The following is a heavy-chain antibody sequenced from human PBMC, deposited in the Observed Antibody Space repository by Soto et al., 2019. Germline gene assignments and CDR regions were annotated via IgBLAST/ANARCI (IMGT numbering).Heavy chain of an antibody. D-gene: IGHD2-2*01. Sequence: GGSLRLSCAASGFTVSSHYMRWVRQAPGKGLEWVSVWYGGSSKYYADSVKGRFTISRDNSKNTLYLQMNSLRAEDTAVYYCAREPPYPSYCSSTSCYGDYFDYWGQGTLVTVSS. CDR1: GFTVSSHY. CDR2: WYGGSSK. V-gene: IGHV3-66*01. CDR3: AREPPYPSYCSSTSCYGDYFDY. J-gene: IGHJ4*02.